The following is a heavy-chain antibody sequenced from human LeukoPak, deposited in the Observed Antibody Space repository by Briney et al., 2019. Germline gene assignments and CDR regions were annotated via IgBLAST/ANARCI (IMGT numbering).Heavy chain of an antibody. CDR3: AGTARQPYSNTGAPDAFDI. J-gene: IGHJ3*02. Sequence: SQTLSLTCTVSGGSISSGDYYWSWIRQPPVKGLEWIGYIYYSGSTYYNPSLKSRVTISVDTSKNQFSLKLSSVTAADTAVYYCAGTARQPYSNTGAPDAFDIWGQGTMVTVSS. CDR1: GGSISSGDYY. V-gene: IGHV4-30-4*08. D-gene: IGHD6-13*01. CDR2: IYYSGST.